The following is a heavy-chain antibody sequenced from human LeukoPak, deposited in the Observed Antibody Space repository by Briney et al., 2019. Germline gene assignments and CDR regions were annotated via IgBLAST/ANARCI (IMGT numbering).Heavy chain of an antibody. CDR1: GGSISSGGYY. V-gene: IGHV4-31*03. CDR3: ARGVTGYYYTSYYFDY. Sequence: PSETLSLTCTVSGGSISSGGYYWSWIRQHPGKGLEWIGYIYYSGSTYYNPSLKSRVTMSVDTSKNQFSLKLSSVTAADTAVYYCARGVTGYYYTSYYFDYWGQGTLVTVSS. J-gene: IGHJ4*02. D-gene: IGHD3-22*01. CDR2: IYYSGST.